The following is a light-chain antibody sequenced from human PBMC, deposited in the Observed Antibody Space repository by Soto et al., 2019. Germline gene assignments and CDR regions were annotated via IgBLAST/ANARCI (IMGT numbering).Light chain of an antibody. Sequence: AIQLTQSPSSLSASVGDRVTITCRASQDIRGALAWYQQKPGKAPKILIYDVSSLQSGVPSRFSGSSSGTDFTLTISGLQPEDFATYYCQQFNSYPIIFGQGTRLDIK. V-gene: IGKV1-13*02. CDR3: QQFNSYPII. J-gene: IGKJ5*01. CDR2: DVS. CDR1: QDIRGA.